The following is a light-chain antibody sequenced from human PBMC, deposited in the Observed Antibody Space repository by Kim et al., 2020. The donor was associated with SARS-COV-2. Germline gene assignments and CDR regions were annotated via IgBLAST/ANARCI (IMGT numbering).Light chain of an antibody. Sequence: QSALTQPASVSGSPGQSITISCTGTSSDVGGYNYVSWYQQHPGKAPKLMIYDVSNRPSGVSNRFSGSKSGNTASLTIFGLQAEDEADYYCSSYTSSNTLVVFGTGTQLTVL. CDR1: SSDVGGYNY. CDR2: DVS. CDR3: SSYTSSNTLVV. V-gene: IGLV2-14*03. J-gene: IGLJ1*01.